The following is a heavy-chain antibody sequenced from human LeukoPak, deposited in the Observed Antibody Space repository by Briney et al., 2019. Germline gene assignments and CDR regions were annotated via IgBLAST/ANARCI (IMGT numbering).Heavy chain of an antibody. J-gene: IGHJ6*02. V-gene: IGHV3-73*01. CDR1: GFTFSGSA. CDR2: IRSKANSYAT. D-gene: IGHD3-10*01. CDR3: TRLPIWFGDGYGMDV. Sequence: GGSLRLSCAASGFTFSGSAMHWVRQASGKGLEWVGRIRSKANSYATAYAASVKGRFTISRDDSKNTAYLQMKSLKTEDTAVYYCTRLPIWFGDGYGMDVWGQGTTVTVSS.